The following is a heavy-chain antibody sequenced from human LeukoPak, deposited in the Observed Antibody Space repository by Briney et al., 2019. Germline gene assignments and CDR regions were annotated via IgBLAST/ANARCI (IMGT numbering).Heavy chain of an antibody. J-gene: IGHJ5*02. D-gene: IGHD6-13*01. V-gene: IGHV4-39*01. Sequence: SETLSLTCTVSGGSISSSSYYWGWIRQPPGKGLEWIGSIYYSGSTYYNPSLKSRVTISVDTSKNQFSLKLNSVTAADTAVYYCARRSSSSRFDPWGQGTLVTVSS. CDR1: GGSISSSSYY. CDR3: ARRSSSSRFDP. CDR2: IYYSGST.